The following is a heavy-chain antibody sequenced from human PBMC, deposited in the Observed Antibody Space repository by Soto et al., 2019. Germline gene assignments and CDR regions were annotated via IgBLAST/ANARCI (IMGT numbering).Heavy chain of an antibody. D-gene: IGHD6-13*01. V-gene: IGHV3-64*01. Sequence: GGSLRLSCAASGFTFSSYAMHWVRQAPGKGLEYVSAISSNGGSTYYANSVKGRFTISRDNSKNTLYLQMGSLRAEDMAVYYCARGQALSSWFDYWGQGTLITVSS. J-gene: IGHJ4*02. CDR2: ISSNGGST. CDR3: ARGQALSSWFDY. CDR1: GFTFSSYA.